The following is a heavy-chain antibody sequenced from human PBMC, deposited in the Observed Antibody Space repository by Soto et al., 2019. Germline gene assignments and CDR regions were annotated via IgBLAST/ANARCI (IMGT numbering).Heavy chain of an antibody. D-gene: IGHD3-10*01. V-gene: IGHV3-64*01. Sequence: GGSLRLSCAASGFTFSSYAMHWVRQAPGKGLEYVSAISSNGGSTYYANSVKGRFTISRDNSKNTLYLQMGSLRAEDMAVYYCARAIEGSGSYYPLDYWGQGTLVTVSS. CDR2: ISSNGGST. CDR3: ARAIEGSGSYYPLDY. CDR1: GFTFSSYA. J-gene: IGHJ4*02.